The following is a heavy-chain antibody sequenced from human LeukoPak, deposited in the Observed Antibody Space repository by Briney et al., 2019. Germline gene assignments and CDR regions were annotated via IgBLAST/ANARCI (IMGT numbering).Heavy chain of an antibody. CDR2: ILQDGNEK. D-gene: IGHD6-19*01. CDR1: GFTFRSYA. CDR3: AKTSSGWYFQRTKSYMDV. Sequence: PGGSLRLSCAASGFTFRSYAMHWVRQAPGKGLEWVAVILQDGNEKYYTDSVKGRFSISRDNSKNTLYLQMNSLRAEDTAVYYCAKTSSGWYFQRTKSYMDVWGKGTTVIVSS. V-gene: IGHV3-30*18. J-gene: IGHJ6*03.